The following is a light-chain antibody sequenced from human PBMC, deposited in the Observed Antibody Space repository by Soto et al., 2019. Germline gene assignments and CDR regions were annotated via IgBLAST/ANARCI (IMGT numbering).Light chain of an antibody. CDR1: QSVSTY. V-gene: IGKV3-11*01. CDR3: QQRRSCLPFT. Sequence: EIVLTQSPATLSLSPGERATLSCRASQSVSTYLAWYQQKPGQAPRLLIYDASTRATGIPARFSGSGSGTDFTPTISSLEPQDFVVYYCQQRRSCLPFTFGPGTKVEI. CDR2: DAS. J-gene: IGKJ3*01.